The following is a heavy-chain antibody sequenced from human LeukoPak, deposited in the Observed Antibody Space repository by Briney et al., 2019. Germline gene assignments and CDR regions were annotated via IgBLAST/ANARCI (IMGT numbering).Heavy chain of an antibody. D-gene: IGHD3-10*01. CDR3: ARGSSHDY. Sequence: GESLSLSCAASGFTFSPSNMNWVRQAPGKGLGWLSYISGSSGTIYYADSVKGRFTICRDNAKNSLYLQMNGLRVDDTAVYYFARGSSHDYWGQGTLVTVSS. CDR1: GFTFSPSN. CDR2: ISGSSGTI. J-gene: IGHJ4*02. V-gene: IGHV3-48*04.